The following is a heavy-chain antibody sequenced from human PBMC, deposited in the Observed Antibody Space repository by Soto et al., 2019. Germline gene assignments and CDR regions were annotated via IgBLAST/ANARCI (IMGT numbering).Heavy chain of an antibody. CDR1: GFSFSTYN. Sequence: GGSLRLSCAASGFSFSTYNMNWVRQAPGKGLEWVSSISSSSSYIYYADSVKGRFTISRDNAKNSLYLQMNSLRAEDTAVYYCARARIAAAGNNWFDPWGQGTLFTVSS. V-gene: IGHV3-21*01. CDR3: ARARIAAAGNNWFDP. D-gene: IGHD6-13*01. CDR2: ISSSSSYI. J-gene: IGHJ5*02.